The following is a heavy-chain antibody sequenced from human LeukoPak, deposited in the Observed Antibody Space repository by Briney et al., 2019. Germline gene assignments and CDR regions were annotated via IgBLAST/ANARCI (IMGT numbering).Heavy chain of an antibody. V-gene: IGHV3-21*01. J-gene: IGHJ3*02. D-gene: IGHD3-22*01. CDR2: ISSSSSYI. CDR3: ARVITMIVVPDAFDI. CDR1: GFTFSSYS. Sequence: NPGGSLRLSCAASGFTFSSYSMNWVRQAAGKGLEWVSSISSSSSYIYYADSVKGRFTISRDNAKNSLYLQMNSLRAEDTAVYYCARVITMIVVPDAFDIWGQGTMVTVSS.